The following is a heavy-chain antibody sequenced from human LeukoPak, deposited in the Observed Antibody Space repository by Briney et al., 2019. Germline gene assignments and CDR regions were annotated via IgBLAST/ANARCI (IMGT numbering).Heavy chain of an antibody. CDR2: INWNGGST. V-gene: IGHV3-20*04. Sequence: GGSLRLSCAASGFTFSTYAMSWVRQAPGKGLEWVSGINWNGGSTGYADSVKGRFTISRDNAKNSLYLQMNSLRAEDTALYYCASLADYYDSSGPPGGAFDIWGQGTMVTVSS. D-gene: IGHD3-22*01. J-gene: IGHJ3*02. CDR3: ASLADYYDSSGPPGGAFDI. CDR1: GFTFSTYA.